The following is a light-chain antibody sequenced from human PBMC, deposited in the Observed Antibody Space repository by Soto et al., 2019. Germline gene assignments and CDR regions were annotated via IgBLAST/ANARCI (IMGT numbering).Light chain of an antibody. V-gene: IGKV3-15*01. Sequence: EIVITQSPATPSVSPGEGATPSCRASQGIGSTLAWYQQKPGQTPRLLIYGASTRATGVPARFSGSGSGTDFTLTINSLQSEDFAVYYCQHYANWPLTFGGGTKVDIK. CDR2: GAS. CDR3: QHYANWPLT. J-gene: IGKJ4*01. CDR1: QGIGST.